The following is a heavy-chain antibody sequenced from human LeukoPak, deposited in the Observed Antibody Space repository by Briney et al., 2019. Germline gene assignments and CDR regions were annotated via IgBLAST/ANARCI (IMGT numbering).Heavy chain of an antibody. J-gene: IGHJ1*01. CDR1: GGSFSGYY. Sequence: SETLSLTCAVYGGSFSGYYWSWIRQPPGKGLEWIGEINHSGSTNYNPSLKSRVTMSVDTSKNQFSLKLSSVTAADTAVYYCARGSRYCSSTSCYFAYFQHWGQGTLVTVSS. CDR2: INHSGST. D-gene: IGHD2-2*01. V-gene: IGHV4-34*01. CDR3: ARGSRYCSSTSCYFAYFQH.